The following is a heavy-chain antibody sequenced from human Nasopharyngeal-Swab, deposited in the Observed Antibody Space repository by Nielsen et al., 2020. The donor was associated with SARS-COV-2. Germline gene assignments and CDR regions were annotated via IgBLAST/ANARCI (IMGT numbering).Heavy chain of an antibody. CDR3: ARDPRDNYDFWSGYYKDYYYGMDV. V-gene: IGHV1-46*01. J-gene: IGHJ6*02. D-gene: IGHD3-3*01. Sequence: ASVKVSCKASGYTFTSYYMHWVRQAPGQGLEWMGIINPSGGSTNYAQKLQGRVTMTTDTSTSTAYMELRSLRSDDTAVYYCARDPRDNYDFWSGYYKDYYYGMDVWGQGTTVTVSS. CDR2: INPSGGST. CDR1: GYTFTSYY.